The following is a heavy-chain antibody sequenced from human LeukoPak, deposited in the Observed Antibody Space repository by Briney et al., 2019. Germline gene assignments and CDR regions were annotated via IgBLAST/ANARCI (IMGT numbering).Heavy chain of an antibody. D-gene: IGHD6-19*01. CDR1: GGSISSYC. Sequence: PSETLSLTCTVSGGSISSYCWSWPRQPPGKGLEWIGYIYYSGSTNYNPSLKSRVTISVDTSKNQFSLKLRSVTAADTAVYYCARDRRAVASYGMDVWGQGTTVTVSS. V-gene: IGHV4-59*01. CDR3: ARDRRAVASYGMDV. J-gene: IGHJ6*02. CDR2: IYYSGST.